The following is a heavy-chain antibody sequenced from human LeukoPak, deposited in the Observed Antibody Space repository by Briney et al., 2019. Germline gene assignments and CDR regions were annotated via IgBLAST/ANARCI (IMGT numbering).Heavy chain of an antibody. CDR3: AKGVTIFGGGAFDI. CDR1: GGSISSSSYY. V-gene: IGHV4-39*07. D-gene: IGHD3-3*01. CDR2: IYYSGST. J-gene: IGHJ3*02. Sequence: SETLSLTCTVSGGSISSSSYYWGWIRQPPGKGLEWIGSIYYSGSTYYNPSLKSRVTISVDTSKNQFSLKLSSVTAADTAVYYCAKGVTIFGGGAFDIWGQGTMVTVSS.